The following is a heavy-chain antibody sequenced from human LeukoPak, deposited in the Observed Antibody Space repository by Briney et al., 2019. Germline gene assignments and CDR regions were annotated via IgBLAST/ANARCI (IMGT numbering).Heavy chain of an antibody. CDR3: ARDLSQDGSGSYYPYFDY. D-gene: IGHD3-10*01. V-gene: IGHV3-21*01. CDR2: ISSSSDYI. Sequence: PGGSLRPSCAASGFTFSSYSMNWVRQAPGKGLEWVSFISSSSDYIYYADSVKGRFTISRDNAKNSLYLQMNSLRAEDTAVYYCARDLSQDGSGSYYPYFDYWGQGTLVTVSS. J-gene: IGHJ4*02. CDR1: GFTFSSYS.